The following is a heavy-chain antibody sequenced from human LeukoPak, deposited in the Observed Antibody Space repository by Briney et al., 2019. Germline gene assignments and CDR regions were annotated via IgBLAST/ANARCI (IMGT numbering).Heavy chain of an antibody. J-gene: IGHJ4*02. CDR2: INPNTGAT. D-gene: IGHD3-22*01. V-gene: IGHV1-2*06. Sequence: GASVKVSCKASGYTFIDYYIHWVRQVPGQGLEWVGRINPNTGATYYAQKFQGRVTMTRDTSINTVYMELNSLRSDDAAVYCCARGPRSSSGYYEFDYWGQGTLVTVSS. CDR1: GYTFIDYY. CDR3: ARGPRSSSGYYEFDY.